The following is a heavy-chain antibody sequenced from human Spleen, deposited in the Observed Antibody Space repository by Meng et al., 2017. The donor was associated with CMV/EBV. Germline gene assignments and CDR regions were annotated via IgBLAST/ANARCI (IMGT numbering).Heavy chain of an antibody. CDR3: AREGGFSRSDYGGDRFHP. D-gene: IGHD2-21*02. Sequence: FIDYYIHWVRQAPGQGREWMGWVNPKSGVTNYAQRLQGRVTMTRDTSTSTVYMELSSLRREDTAVYCCAREGGFSRSDYGGDRFHPWGQGTLVT. CDR1: FIDYY. J-gene: IGHJ5*02. V-gene: IGHV1-2*02. CDR2: VNPKSGVT.